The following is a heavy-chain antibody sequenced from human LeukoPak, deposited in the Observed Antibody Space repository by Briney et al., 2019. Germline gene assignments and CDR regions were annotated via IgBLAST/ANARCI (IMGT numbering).Heavy chain of an antibody. D-gene: IGHD6-13*01. CDR2: IKQDGSEK. CDR3: ARWGTYSSSWLGAFDI. CDR1: GFTFFSYW. V-gene: IGHV3-7*05. Sequence: GGSLRLSCEASGFTFFSYWMSWVRQAAGKELEWLASIKQDGSEKYYVDSVKGRFIISRDNAKNSLYLQMNSLRAEDTAVYYCARWGTYSSSWLGAFDIWGQGTMVTVSS. J-gene: IGHJ3*02.